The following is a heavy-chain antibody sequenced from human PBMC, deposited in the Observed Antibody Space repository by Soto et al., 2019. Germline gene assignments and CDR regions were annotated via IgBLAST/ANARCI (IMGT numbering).Heavy chain of an antibody. J-gene: IGHJ4*02. Sequence: EVKLVESGGDLVQPGGSLRLSCTASGFDFSGSEMNWFRQTPGKGLEWLAYITGSGGAIFHADSVKGRFSISRDNAKNSLFLEMNTLTVDDAGVYYCAKVAPFILGSPIWGQGTLVNVSS. V-gene: IGHV3-48*03. D-gene: IGHD2-21*01. CDR3: AKVAPFILGSPI. CDR2: ITGSGGAI. CDR1: GFDFSGSE.